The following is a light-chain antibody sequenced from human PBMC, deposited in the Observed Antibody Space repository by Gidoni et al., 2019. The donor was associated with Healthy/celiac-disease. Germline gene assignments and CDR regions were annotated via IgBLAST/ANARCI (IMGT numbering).Light chain of an antibody. Sequence: DIQMTQSPSTLSASVGDRVTITCRASQSISSWLAWYQQKPGKAPKLLIYDASILESGVPSRFGGSGAGTEFTLTISSLQPDVFATYYCQQYSSYYTFGQXTKLEIK. J-gene: IGKJ2*01. V-gene: IGKV1-5*01. CDR1: QSISSW. CDR2: DAS. CDR3: QQYSSYYT.